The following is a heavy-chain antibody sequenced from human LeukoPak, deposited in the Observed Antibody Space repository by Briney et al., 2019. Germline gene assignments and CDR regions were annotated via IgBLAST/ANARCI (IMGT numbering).Heavy chain of an antibody. CDR3: TLPWGSGSYYDY. D-gene: IGHD3-10*01. CDR2: IKSKTDGGTT. J-gene: IGHJ4*02. Sequence: GGSLRLSCAASGFTFSNAWLNWVRQAPGKGLEWVGHIKSKTDGGTTDYAAPVKGRFTISKDDSKNTLFLQMNSLKTEDTAVYYCTLPWGSGSYYDYWGQGTLVTVSS. V-gene: IGHV3-15*01. CDR1: GFTFSNAW.